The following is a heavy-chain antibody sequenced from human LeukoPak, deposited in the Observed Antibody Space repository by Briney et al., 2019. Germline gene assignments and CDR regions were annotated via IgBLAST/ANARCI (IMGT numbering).Heavy chain of an antibody. CDR2: IYYSGST. V-gene: IGHV4-39*07. D-gene: IGHD2-15*01. CDR1: GGSISSSSYY. J-gene: IGHJ3*02. CDR3: ARDRGSAFDI. Sequence: PSETLSLTCTVSGGSISSSSYYWGWIRQPPGKGLEWIGSIYYSGSTYYNPSLKSRVTISVDTSKNQFSLKLSSVTAADTAVYYCARDRGSAFDIWGQGTMVTVSS.